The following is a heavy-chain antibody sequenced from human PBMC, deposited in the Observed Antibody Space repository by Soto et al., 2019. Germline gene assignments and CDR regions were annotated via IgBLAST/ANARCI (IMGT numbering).Heavy chain of an antibody. CDR3: ARSLPGTYGAFDL. V-gene: IGHV3-74*01. CDR1: EFTFRSYW. D-gene: IGHD1-7*01. CDR2: ISGDGSST. J-gene: IGHJ3*01. Sequence: PVGSLRLSCAASEFTFRSYWMHWVRQSPGKGLVWVSRISGDGSSTTYADSVRGRFTISRDNAKNTVYLQMDSLRAEDTAVYYCARSLPGTYGAFDLWGQGTMVIVSS.